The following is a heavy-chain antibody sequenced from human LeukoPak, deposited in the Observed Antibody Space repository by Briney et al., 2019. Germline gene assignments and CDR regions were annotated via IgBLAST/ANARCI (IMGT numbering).Heavy chain of an antibody. D-gene: IGHD2/OR15-2a*01. CDR1: GGSFSGYY. Sequence: SETLSLTCAVYGGSFSGYYWSWIRKPPGKGLEWIGEINHSGSTNYNPSLKSRVTISVDTSKNQFSLKLSSVTAADTAVYYCARRLEEDSSLYWGQGTLVTVSS. J-gene: IGHJ4*02. CDR2: INHSGST. V-gene: IGHV4-34*01. CDR3: ARRLEEDSSLY.